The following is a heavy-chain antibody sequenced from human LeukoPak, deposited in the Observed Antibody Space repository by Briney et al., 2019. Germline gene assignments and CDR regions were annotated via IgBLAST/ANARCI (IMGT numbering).Heavy chain of an antibody. CDR2: ISYDGPNK. Sequence: GGSLRLSCAASGFAFSSYGMHWVRQAPGKGLEWVAVISYDGPNKYYADSVKGRFTISRDDSKSTLYLQMNSLRAEDTAVYYCAKEKLPSGYSFLTDYWGQGTLVTVSS. D-gene: IGHD5-18*01. CDR3: AKEKLPSGYSFLTDY. V-gene: IGHV3-30*18. CDR1: GFAFSSYG. J-gene: IGHJ4*02.